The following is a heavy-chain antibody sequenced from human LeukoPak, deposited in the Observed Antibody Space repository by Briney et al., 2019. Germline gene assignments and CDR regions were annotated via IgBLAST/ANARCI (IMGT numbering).Heavy chain of an antibody. CDR3: ARVSIAAAGTSFDY. CDR1: GFTFSSYS. J-gene: IGHJ4*02. CDR2: ISSSSSYI. Sequence: GGSLRLSCAASGFTFSSYSMNWVRQAPGKGLEWVSSISSSSSYIYYADSVKGRFTISRDNAKNSLYLQMNSLRAEDTAVYYCARVSIAAAGTSFDYWGQGTLVTVSS. V-gene: IGHV3-21*01. D-gene: IGHD6-13*01.